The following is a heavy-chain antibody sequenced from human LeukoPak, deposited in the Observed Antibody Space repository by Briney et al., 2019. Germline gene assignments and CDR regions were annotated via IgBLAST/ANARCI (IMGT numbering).Heavy chain of an antibody. CDR2: ISYDGSNK. CDR3: ARGLWP. D-gene: IGHD5-18*01. Sequence: PGGSLRLSCAASGFTFSSYAMHWVRQAPGKGLEWVAVISYDGSNKYYADSVKGRFTISRDNSKNTLYLQMNSLRAEDTAVYYCARGLWPWGQGTLVTVPS. J-gene: IGHJ4*02. V-gene: IGHV3-30-3*01. CDR1: GFTFSSYA.